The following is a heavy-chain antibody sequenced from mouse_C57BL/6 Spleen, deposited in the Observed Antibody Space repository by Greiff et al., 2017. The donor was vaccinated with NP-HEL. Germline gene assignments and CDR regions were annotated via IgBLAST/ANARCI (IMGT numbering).Heavy chain of an antibody. Sequence: EVHLVESGGGLVKPGGSLKLSCAASGFTFSDYGMHWVRQAPEKGLEWVAYISSGSSTIYYADTVKGRFTISRDNAKNTLFLQMTSLRSEDTAMYYCARGGYGSGFAYWGQGTLVTVSA. V-gene: IGHV5-17*01. CDR2: ISSGSSTI. J-gene: IGHJ3*01. CDR3: ARGGYGSGFAY. D-gene: IGHD1-1*01. CDR1: GFTFSDYG.